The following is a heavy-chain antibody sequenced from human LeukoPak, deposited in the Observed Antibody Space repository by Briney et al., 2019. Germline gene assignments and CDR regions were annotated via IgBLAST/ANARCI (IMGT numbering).Heavy chain of an antibody. Sequence: SETLSLTCTVSGGSISSYYWSWIRQPAGKGLEWIGRIYTSGSTNYNPSLKSRVTISVDTSKNQFSLKLSSVTAADTAVYYCARMIVVQRAFDIWGQGTMVTVSS. CDR1: GGSISSYY. V-gene: IGHV4-4*07. D-gene: IGHD3-22*01. CDR3: ARMIVVQRAFDI. J-gene: IGHJ3*02. CDR2: IYTSGST.